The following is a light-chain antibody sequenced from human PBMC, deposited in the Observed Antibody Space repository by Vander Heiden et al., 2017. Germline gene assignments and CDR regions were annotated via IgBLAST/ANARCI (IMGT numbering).Light chain of an antibody. CDR1: NIGSKT. CDR2: DDS. CDR3: QVWDSSSDHVV. V-gene: IGLV3-21*02. Sequence: SYVLTQSPSVSVAPGQTARISCGGSNIGSKTVDWYQQKPGQAPVLVVYDDSDRRSGIPERFSGSNSGNTATLTISRVEAGDEADYYCQVWDSSSDHVVFGGGTKLTVL. J-gene: IGLJ2*01.